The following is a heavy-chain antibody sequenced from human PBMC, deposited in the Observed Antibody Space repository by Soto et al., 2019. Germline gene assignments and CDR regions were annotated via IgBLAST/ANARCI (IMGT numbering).Heavy chain of an antibody. CDR3: ASLANSGSYYYYYGMDV. J-gene: IGHJ6*02. CDR1: GGSISSSSYY. Sequence: SETLSLTCTVSGGSISSSSYYWGWIRQPPGKGLEWIGSIYYSGNTYYNPSLKSRVTISVDTSKNQFSLKLSSVTAADTAVYYCASLANSGSYYYYYGMDVWGQGTTVTVSS. V-gene: IGHV4-39*01. CDR2: IYYSGNT. D-gene: IGHD1-26*01.